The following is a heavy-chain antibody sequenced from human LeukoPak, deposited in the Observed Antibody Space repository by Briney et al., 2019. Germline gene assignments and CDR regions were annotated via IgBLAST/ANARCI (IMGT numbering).Heavy chain of an antibody. CDR2: INPSGGST. V-gene: IGHV1-46*01. Sequence: ASVKVSCKASGYTFTSYYMHWVRQAPGQGLEWMGIINPSGGSTSYAQKFQGRVTMTRDMSTSTVYMELSSLRSEDTAVCYCARSLRFLEWIPYYYYYMDVWGKGTTVTVSS. J-gene: IGHJ6*03. D-gene: IGHD3-3*01. CDR3: ARSLRFLEWIPYYYYYMDV. CDR1: GYTFTSYY.